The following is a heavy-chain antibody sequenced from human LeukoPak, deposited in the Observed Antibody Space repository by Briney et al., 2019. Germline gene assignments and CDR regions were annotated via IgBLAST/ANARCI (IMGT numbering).Heavy chain of an antibody. CDR2: IYYSGST. CDR3: ARVGRGVLERPYYYYYYMDV. CDR1: GGSISSSSYY. Sequence: SETLSLTCTVSGGSISSSSYYWGWIRQPPGKGLEWIGSIYYSGSTYYNPSLKSRFTISVDTSKNQFSLKLSSVTAADTAVYYCARVGRGVLERPYYYYYYMDVWGKGTTVTVSS. J-gene: IGHJ6*03. V-gene: IGHV4-39*07. D-gene: IGHD1-1*01.